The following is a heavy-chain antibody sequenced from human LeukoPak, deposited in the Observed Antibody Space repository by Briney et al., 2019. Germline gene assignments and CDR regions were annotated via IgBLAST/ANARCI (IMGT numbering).Heavy chain of an antibody. Sequence: KSGGSLRLSCDASGFSISDYYMSWIRQSPGKGLEWISYITSGSGSTKYADSVEGRFTISRDKAKNSVALQLNSLRAEDTAVYYCTKERRGSYYAFESWGQGTLVTVSS. J-gene: IGHJ4*02. CDR3: TKERRGSYYAFES. D-gene: IGHD3-22*01. CDR2: ITSGSGST. V-gene: IGHV3-11*05. CDR1: GFSISDYY.